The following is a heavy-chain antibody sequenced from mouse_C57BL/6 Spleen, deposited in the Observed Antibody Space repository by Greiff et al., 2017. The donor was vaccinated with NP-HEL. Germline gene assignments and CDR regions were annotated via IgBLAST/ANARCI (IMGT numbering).Heavy chain of an antibody. J-gene: IGHJ4*01. CDR2: ISSGGSYT. D-gene: IGHD1-1*01. V-gene: IGHV5-6*02. CDR1: GFTFSSYG. CDR3: ARSTYGSSSYAMDY. Sequence: EVKLVESGGDLVKPGGSLKLSCAASGFTFSSYGMSWVRQTPDKRLEWVATISSGGSYTYYPDSVKGRFTISRDNATNTMYLQMSSLKSEDTAMDYCARSTYGSSSYAMDYWGQGTSVTVSS.